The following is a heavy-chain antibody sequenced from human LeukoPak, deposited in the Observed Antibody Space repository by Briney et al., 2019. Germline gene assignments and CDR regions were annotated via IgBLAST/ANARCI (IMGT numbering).Heavy chain of an antibody. V-gene: IGHV3-30-3*01. CDR2: ISYDGSNK. Sequence: PGRSLRLSCAASGFTFSSYAMHWVRQAPGKGLEWVAVISYDGSNKYYADSVKGRFTISRDNSKNTLYLQMNSLRAEDTAVYYCARPPSNSGSHFDYWGQGTLVTVSS. CDR3: ARPPSNSGSHFDY. J-gene: IGHJ4*02. CDR1: GFTFSSYA. D-gene: IGHD1-26*01.